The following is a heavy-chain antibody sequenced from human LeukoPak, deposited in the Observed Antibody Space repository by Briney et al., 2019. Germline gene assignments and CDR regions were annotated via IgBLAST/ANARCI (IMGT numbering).Heavy chain of an antibody. Sequence: PGGSLRLSCAASGFTVSSNYMSWVRQAPGKGLEWVSVIYSGGSTYYADSVKGRFTISRDNSKNTLYLQMNSLRAEDTAVYYCARNRGSSGWSTPHIWGQGTMVTVSS. D-gene: IGHD6-19*01. CDR3: ARNRGSSGWSTPHI. J-gene: IGHJ3*02. CDR2: IYSGGST. CDR1: GFTVSSNY. V-gene: IGHV3-53*01.